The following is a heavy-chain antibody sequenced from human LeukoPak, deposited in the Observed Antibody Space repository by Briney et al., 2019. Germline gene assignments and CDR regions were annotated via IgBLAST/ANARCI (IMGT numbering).Heavy chain of an antibody. Sequence: GASVKVSCKASGYTFTSYGISWVRQAPGQGLEWMGWISAYNGNTNYAQKLQGRVAMTTDTSTSTAYMELRSLRSDDTAVYYCAGGLYGGSRLWFDYWGQGTLVTVSS. J-gene: IGHJ4*02. CDR3: AGGLYGGSRLWFDY. D-gene: IGHD3-16*01. CDR2: ISAYNGNT. CDR1: GYTFTSYG. V-gene: IGHV1-18*01.